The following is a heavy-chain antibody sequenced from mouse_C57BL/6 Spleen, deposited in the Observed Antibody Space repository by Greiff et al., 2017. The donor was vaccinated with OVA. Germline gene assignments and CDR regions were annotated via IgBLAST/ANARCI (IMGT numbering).Heavy chain of an antibody. CDR3: AGASSSGYVRGAMDY. J-gene: IGHJ4*01. Sequence: QVQLQQSDAELVKPGASVKISCKVSGYTFTDHTIHWMKQRPEQGLEWIGSIYPRDGSTKYNEKFKGKATLTADKSSSTAYMQLNSLTSEDSAVYFCAGASSSGYVRGAMDYWGQGTSVTVSS. CDR1: GYTFTDHT. D-gene: IGHD3-2*02. V-gene: IGHV1-78*01. CDR2: IYPRDGST.